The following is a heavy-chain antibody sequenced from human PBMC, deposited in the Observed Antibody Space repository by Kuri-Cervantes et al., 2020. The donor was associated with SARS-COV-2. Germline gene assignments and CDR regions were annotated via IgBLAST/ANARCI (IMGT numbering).Heavy chain of an antibody. J-gene: IGHJ4*02. CDR1: GYTFTSYW. CDR2: IYPGTSDT. V-gene: IGHV5-51*01. CDR3: ASGRHLRAPGY. Sequence: GGSLRLSCEGSGYTFTSYWIAWVRQMPGKGLEWMGIIYPGTSDTRYSPSFQGQVTISADKSISTAYLQWSSLKASDTAMYYCASGRHLRAPGYWGQGTLVTVSS.